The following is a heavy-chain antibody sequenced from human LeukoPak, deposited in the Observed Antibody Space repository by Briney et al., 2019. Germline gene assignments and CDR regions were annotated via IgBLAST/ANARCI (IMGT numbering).Heavy chain of an antibody. J-gene: IGHJ4*02. CDR1: GFTFDDYA. D-gene: IGHD2-2*01. V-gene: IGHV3-9*01. CDR2: ISWNSGSI. Sequence: PGRSLRLSCAASGFTFDDYAMHWVRQAPGKGLEWVSGISWNSGSIGYADSVKGRFTISRDNSKNTLYLQMNSLRPEDTAVYYCARDIVVPAASGRYFDYWGQGTLITVSS. CDR3: ARDIVVPAASGRYFDY.